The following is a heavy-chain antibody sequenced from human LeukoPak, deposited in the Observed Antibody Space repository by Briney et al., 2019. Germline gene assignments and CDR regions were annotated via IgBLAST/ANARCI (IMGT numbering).Heavy chain of an antibody. Sequence: LGGSLRLSCAASGFTFEDYGMSWVRQAPGKGLEWVSTINWDGDDTVYADSMKGRFTISRDNARNSLYLQLNSLRAEDTAFYYCAKLDIAAAGEWGQGTLVTVSS. J-gene: IGHJ4*02. CDR2: INWDGDDT. D-gene: IGHD6-13*01. CDR1: GFTFEDYG. CDR3: AKLDIAAAGE. V-gene: IGHV3-20*04.